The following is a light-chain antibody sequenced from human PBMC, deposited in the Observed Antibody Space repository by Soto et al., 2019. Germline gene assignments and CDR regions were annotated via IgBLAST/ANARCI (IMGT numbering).Light chain of an antibody. CDR3: QQYKSYPLT. Sequence: DIQMTQSPSSLSASVGDRVTITCRASQGISTWLAWYQQKPEKAPKTLIFDASTLQSGVPSRFSGSGSGTAFTLTIISVQPEDVATYYCQQYKSYPLTFGGGTKVDIK. V-gene: IGKV1D-16*01. CDR2: DAS. CDR1: QGISTW. J-gene: IGKJ4*01.